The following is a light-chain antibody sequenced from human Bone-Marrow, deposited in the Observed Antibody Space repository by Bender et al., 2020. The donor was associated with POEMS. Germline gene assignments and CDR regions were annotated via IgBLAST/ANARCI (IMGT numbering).Light chain of an antibody. CDR2: DVS. CDR3: CSYVGSYTFV. V-gene: IGLV2-11*01. Sequence: QSALTQPRSVSGSPGQSVTISCTGTSSDVGGYNYVSWYQQHPGKATKLMIYDVSKRPSGVPDRFSGSKSGNTASLTISGLQGEDEADYYCCSYVGSYTFVFGGGTKLTVL. CDR1: SSDVGGYNY. J-gene: IGLJ3*02.